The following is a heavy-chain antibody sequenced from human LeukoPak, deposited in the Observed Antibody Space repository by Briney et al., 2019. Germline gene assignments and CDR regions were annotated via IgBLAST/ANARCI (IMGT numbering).Heavy chain of an antibody. Sequence: SETLSLTCAVSGYSISSGYYWGWIRQPPGQGLEWIGSIFHSGSTYYNPSLKSRVNMSVDTSKNQISLKLSSVTAADTAVYYCARASGSYGSGSYYYYGMDVWGKGTTVTVSS. D-gene: IGHD3-10*01. J-gene: IGHJ6*04. CDR3: ARASGSYGSGSYYYYGMDV. CDR1: GYSISSGYY. CDR2: IFHSGST. V-gene: IGHV4-38-2*01.